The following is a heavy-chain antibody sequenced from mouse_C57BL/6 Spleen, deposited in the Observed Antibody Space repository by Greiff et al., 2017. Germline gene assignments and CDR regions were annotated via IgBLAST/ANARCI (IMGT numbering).Heavy chain of an antibody. CDR2: IRSKSNNYAT. J-gene: IGHJ2*01. D-gene: IGHD2-10*01. V-gene: IGHV10-1*01. CDR1: GFSFNTYA. CDR3: VRHDLLGFDY. Sequence: EVNVVESGGGLVQPKGSLKLSCAASGFSFNTYAMNWVRQAPGKGLEWVARIRSKSNNYATYYADSVKDRFTISRDDSESMLYLQMNNLKTEDTAMYYCVRHDLLGFDYWGQGTTLTVSS.